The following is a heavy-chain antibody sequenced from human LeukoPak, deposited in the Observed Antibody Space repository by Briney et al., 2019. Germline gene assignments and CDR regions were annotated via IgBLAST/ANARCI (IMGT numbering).Heavy chain of an antibody. CDR3: VRIYDV. CDR1: GCTFSSYW. J-gene: IGHJ6*02. CDR2: LNSDGSRT. Sequence: GGSLRLSCAASGCTFSSYWMHWVRQAPGKGLVWVSGLNSDGSRTLYADSVKGRFTISRDNAKDTLYLQMNSLGAEDTAVYYCVRIYDVWGQGTTVTVSS. V-gene: IGHV3-74*01.